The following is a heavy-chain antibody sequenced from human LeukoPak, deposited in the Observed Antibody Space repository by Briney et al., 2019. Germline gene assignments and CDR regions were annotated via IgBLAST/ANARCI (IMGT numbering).Heavy chain of an antibody. Sequence: SETLSLTCTVSGGSISSYYWSWIRQPPGKGLEWIGYIYYSGSTNYNPSLKSRVTISVDTSKNQFSLKLSSVTAADTAVYYCARQEMAPLAFDIWGQGTMVTVSS. CDR1: GGSISSYY. CDR3: ARQEMAPLAFDI. J-gene: IGHJ3*02. CDR2: IYYSGST. V-gene: IGHV4-59*08. D-gene: IGHD5-24*01.